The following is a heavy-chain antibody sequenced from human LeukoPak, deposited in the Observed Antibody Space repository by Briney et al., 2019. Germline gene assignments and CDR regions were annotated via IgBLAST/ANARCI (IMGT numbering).Heavy chain of an antibody. CDR1: GFMFNKYG. J-gene: IGHJ6*02. Sequence: SGGSLRLSCVASGFMFNKYGMSWVRQAPGKGLEWVSVISGGGGRTYYADSVKGRFTISRDNSKNTVNLQMNSLRAEDTAVYYCAKHDGSYYYYGMDVWGQGTTVTVSS. V-gene: IGHV3-23*01. D-gene: IGHD3-22*01. CDR2: ISGGGGRT. CDR3: AKHDGSYYYYGMDV.